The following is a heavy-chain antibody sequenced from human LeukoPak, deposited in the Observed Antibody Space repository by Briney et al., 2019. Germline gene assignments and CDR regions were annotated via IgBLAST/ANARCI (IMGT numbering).Heavy chain of an antibody. D-gene: IGHD3-22*01. V-gene: IGHV3-7*01. CDR1: GFTFSSYW. CDR2: IKQDGSEK. Sequence: GGSLRLSCAASGFTFSSYWMSWVRQAPGKGLEWVANIKQDGSEKYYVDSVKGRFTISRDNAKNSLYLQMNSLRAEDTAVYYCARDYYASRDDYYYFDYWGQGTLVTVSS. J-gene: IGHJ4*02. CDR3: ARDYYASRDDYYYFDY.